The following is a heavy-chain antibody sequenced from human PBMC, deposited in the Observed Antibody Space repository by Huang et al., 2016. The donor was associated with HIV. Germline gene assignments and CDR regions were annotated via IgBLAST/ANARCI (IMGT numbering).Heavy chain of an antibody. CDR1: GDFISSTNYY. J-gene: IGHJ4*02. CDR2: VYQSGST. D-gene: IGHD6-13*01. CDR3: ASQHIGAAATWF. V-gene: IGHV4-39*01. Sequence: QLQLQESGPGQVKPSETLSLTCTVSGDFISSTNYYWGWIRQSPGKGREWAGSVYQSGSTNYNPSRKSRVTLSVDTSRNQFSLRLNSVTAADTAVYYCASQHIGAAATWFWGRGTQVAVSS.